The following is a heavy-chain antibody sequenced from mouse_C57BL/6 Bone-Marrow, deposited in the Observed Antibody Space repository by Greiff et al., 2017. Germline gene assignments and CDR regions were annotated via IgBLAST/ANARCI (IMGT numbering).Heavy chain of an antibody. D-gene: IGHD2-4*01. CDR1: GFNIKDDY. Sequence: VQLQQSGAELVRPGASVKLSCTASGFNIKDDYMHWVKQRPEQGLEWIGWLDPENGDTEYASKFQGKATITADTSSNTAYLQLSSMTSEDTAVYYCTTDYDYDVWYFDVWGTGTTVTVSS. CDR3: TTDYDYDVWYFDV. V-gene: IGHV14-4*01. CDR2: LDPENGDT. J-gene: IGHJ1*03.